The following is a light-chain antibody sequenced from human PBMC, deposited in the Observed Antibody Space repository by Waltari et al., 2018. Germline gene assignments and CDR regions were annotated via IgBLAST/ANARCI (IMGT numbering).Light chain of an antibody. J-gene: IGKJ1*01. CDR3: QHYESLPVT. Sequence: EIVLTQSPGTLSLSPGERATLSCRASQSISKYLAWYQQKPGQAPRLLIYHAPSRAAGIPKRFSGRGSGTDFSLSISRLEPEDFAVYYCQHYESLPVTFGQGTKVEIK. CDR2: HAP. CDR1: QSISKY. V-gene: IGKV3-20*01.